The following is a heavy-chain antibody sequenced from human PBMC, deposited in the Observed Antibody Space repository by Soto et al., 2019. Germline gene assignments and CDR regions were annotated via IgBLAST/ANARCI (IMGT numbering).Heavy chain of an antibody. CDR2: MYGGSSK. CDR1: GFTVRSNY. Sequence: PGGSLILSCAASGFTVRSNYMSWVRQAPGKGLEWVSVMYGGSSKYYADSVKGRFTISRDNSKNTLYLHMNSLRAEDTAVYYCARAPPDYYGSGSYEDRPFYWGQGTLVTVSS. D-gene: IGHD3-10*01. V-gene: IGHV3-66*01. J-gene: IGHJ4*02. CDR3: ARAPPDYYGSGSYEDRPFY.